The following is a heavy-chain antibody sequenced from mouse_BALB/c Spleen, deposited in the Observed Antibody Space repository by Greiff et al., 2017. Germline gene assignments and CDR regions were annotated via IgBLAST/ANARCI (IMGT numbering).Heavy chain of an antibody. CDR2: ISSGGSYT. J-gene: IGHJ4*01. Sequence: EVQVVESGGGLVKPGGSLKLSCAASGFAFSSYAMSWVRQSPEKRLEWVAEISSGGSYTYYPDTVTGRFTISRDNAKNTLYLEMSSLRSEDTAMYYCARKDGNLYAMDYWGQGTSVTVSS. CDR3: ARKDGNLYAMDY. V-gene: IGHV5-9-4*01. CDR1: GFAFSSYA. D-gene: IGHD2-1*01.